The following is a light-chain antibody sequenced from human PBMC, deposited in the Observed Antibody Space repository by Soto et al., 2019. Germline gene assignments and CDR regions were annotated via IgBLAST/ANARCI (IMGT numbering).Light chain of an antibody. CDR1: QSVSSSY. Sequence: EIVMTQSPATLSVSPGERATLSCRASQSVSSSYLAWYQQKPGQAPRLLIYGASISATGIPDRFSGSGSGTDFTLTISRLEPEDFAVYYCQQYGSSPRTFGQGTKVDI. J-gene: IGKJ1*01. CDR3: QQYGSSPRT. V-gene: IGKV3-20*01. CDR2: GAS.